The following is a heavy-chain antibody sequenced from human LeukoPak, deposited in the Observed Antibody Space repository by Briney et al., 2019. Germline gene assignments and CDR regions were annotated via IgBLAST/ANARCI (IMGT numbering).Heavy chain of an antibody. Sequence: GGSLRLSCAASGFTISDYWMSWVRQAPGKGLEWVANVKEDGSEKNYVDSAKGRFTISRDNSKNTLYLQMNSLRAEDTAVYYCAKDQFRITTIFGGVSPAHAFDIWGQGTMVTVSS. CDR2: VKEDGSEK. CDR1: GFTISDYW. J-gene: IGHJ3*02. V-gene: IGHV3-7*03. D-gene: IGHD3-3*01. CDR3: AKDQFRITTIFGGVSPAHAFDI.